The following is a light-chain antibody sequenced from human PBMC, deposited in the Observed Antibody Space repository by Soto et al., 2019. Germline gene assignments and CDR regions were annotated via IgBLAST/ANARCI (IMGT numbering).Light chain of an antibody. V-gene: IGKV3-20*01. J-gene: IGKJ3*01. CDR3: QQFGSSPGFT. Sequence: EIVLTQSPGTLSLSPGERATLSCRASQNINSRYLAWYQQKPGQAPSLLIYVASSRATGIPDRFSGSGSGTDFTLTISRLEPEDFAVYCCQQFGSSPGFTCGPGTKVDIK. CDR1: QNINSRY. CDR2: VAS.